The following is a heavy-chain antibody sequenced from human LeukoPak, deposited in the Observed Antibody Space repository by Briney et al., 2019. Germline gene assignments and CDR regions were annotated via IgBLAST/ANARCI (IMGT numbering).Heavy chain of an antibody. CDR2: IHPAVSDT. CDR3: AASPPHCGADCPFDY. V-gene: IGHV5-51*01. CDR1: GFTVTDHW. D-gene: IGHD2-21*02. Sequence: GESLKISCKGSGFTVTDHWIAWVRPMPGKGLEWVGIIHPAVSDTPKSPSFQGQVVISVDRSIGTAYLRWNSLKASETAMYYCAASPPHCGADCPFDYWGQGTLVTVSS. J-gene: IGHJ4*02.